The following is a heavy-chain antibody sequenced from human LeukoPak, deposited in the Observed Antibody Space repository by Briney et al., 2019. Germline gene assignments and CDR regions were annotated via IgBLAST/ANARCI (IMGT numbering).Heavy chain of an antibody. CDR2: IYYSGST. Sequence: PSETPSLTCTVSGGSISSYYWSWIRQPPGKGLEWIGYIYYSGSTNYNPSLKSRVTISVDTSKNQFSLKLSSVTAADTAVYYCARGGGIAARFSRGRRRFSMDVWGKGTTVTVSS. J-gene: IGHJ6*03. CDR1: GGSISSYY. CDR3: ARGGGIAARFSRGRRRFSMDV. D-gene: IGHD6-6*01. V-gene: IGHV4-59*12.